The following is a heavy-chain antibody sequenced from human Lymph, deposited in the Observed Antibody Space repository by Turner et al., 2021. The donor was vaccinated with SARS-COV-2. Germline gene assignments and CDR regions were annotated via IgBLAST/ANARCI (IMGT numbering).Heavy chain of an antibody. D-gene: IGHD2-15*01. CDR1: GFTFRSYG. J-gene: IGHJ4*02. CDR2: ISYDGSNK. CDR3: AKMGGVYCSGGNCYSGRLDY. V-gene: IGHV3-30*18. Sequence: QVQLVESGGGVVQPGRSLRLSCAASGFTFRSYGRHWVRQAQGKGLEWVAVISYDGSNKYYADSVKGRFTISRDNSKNTLFLQMNSRRAEDTAVYYCAKMGGVYCSGGNCYSGRLDYWGQGTLVTVSS.